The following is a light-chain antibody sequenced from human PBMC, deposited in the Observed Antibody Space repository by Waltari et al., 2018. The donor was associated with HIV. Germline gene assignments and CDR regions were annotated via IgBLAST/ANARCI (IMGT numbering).Light chain of an antibody. V-gene: IGLV3-25*03. Sequence: SYELTQPPSVSVSPGQTARITCSGDALPKQYASWYHQQPGQAPVLVIYKDTGRPSGIPERFSGSSSGTTVTLTISGVQEEDEADYYCQSADSSGTWVFGGGTKLTGL. CDR2: KDT. CDR1: ALPKQY. CDR3: QSADSSGTWV. J-gene: IGLJ3*02.